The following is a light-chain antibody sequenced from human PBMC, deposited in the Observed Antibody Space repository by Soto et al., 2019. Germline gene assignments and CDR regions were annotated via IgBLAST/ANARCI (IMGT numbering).Light chain of an antibody. CDR1: QSIRNW. Sequence: DIQMTQSPSTLSASVGDRVTITCRASQSIRNWLAWYQQQPGKAPKLLIYDASSLESGVPSRFSGSGSGTEFTLTISSLQPDDFATYYCQQYSTYWTFGQGTKVDIK. CDR3: QQYSTYWT. CDR2: DAS. J-gene: IGKJ1*01. V-gene: IGKV1-5*01.